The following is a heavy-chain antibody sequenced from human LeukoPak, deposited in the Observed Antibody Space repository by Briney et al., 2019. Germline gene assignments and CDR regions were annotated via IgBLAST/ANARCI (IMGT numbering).Heavy chain of an antibody. V-gene: IGHV3-21*01. Sequence: GGSLRLSCAASGFTFSSYSMNWVRQAPGKGLEWVSSISSSSSYIYYADSVKGRFTISRDNAENSLYLQMNSLRAEDTAVYYCARDEIYYDSSGYFYYWGQGTLVTVSS. CDR1: GFTFSSYS. CDR3: ARDEIYYDSSGYFYY. D-gene: IGHD3-22*01. CDR2: ISSSSSYI. J-gene: IGHJ4*02.